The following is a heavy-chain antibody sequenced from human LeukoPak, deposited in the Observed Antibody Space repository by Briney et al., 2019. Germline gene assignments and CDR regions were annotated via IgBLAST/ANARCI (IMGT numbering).Heavy chain of an antibody. CDR1: GNTFATYA. CDR2: ININTGNP. Sequence: GASVKVSCKASGNTFATYAMDWVRQAPGQGLEWMGWININTGNPTYAQGFTGRFVFSLDTSVSTAYLQISSLKAEDTAVYYCARRIEYSTSSNYYCYMDVWGKGTTVTVSS. J-gene: IGHJ6*03. V-gene: IGHV7-4-1*02. CDR3: ARRIEYSTSSNYYCYMDV. D-gene: IGHD6-6*01.